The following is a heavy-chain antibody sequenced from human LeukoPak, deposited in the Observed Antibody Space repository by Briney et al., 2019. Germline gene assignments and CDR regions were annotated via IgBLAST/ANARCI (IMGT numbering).Heavy chain of an antibody. CDR1: GGSISSNNYY. CDR2: IYYSGST. Sequence: SETLSLTCTVSGGSISSNNYYWGWIRQPPGKGLEWIGSIYYSGSTYYNPSLKSRVTISVDTSKNQFSLELSSVTAADTAVYYCARHRSGWLQSSFDYWGQGTLVTVSS. J-gene: IGHJ4*02. D-gene: IGHD5-24*01. CDR3: ARHRSGWLQSSFDY. V-gene: IGHV4-39*01.